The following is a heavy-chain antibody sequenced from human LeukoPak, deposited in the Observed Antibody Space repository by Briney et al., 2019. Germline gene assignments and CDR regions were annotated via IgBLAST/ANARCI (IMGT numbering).Heavy chain of an antibody. CDR3: ARNGYYYAMDV. CDR2: IKPDGSEK. V-gene: IGHV3-7*04. Sequence: GGSLRLSCAASXFTFSRSWMIWVRQAPGKGLEWVANIKPDGSEKYYVGSVKGRFTISRDNAKNSLYLQMNSLRAEDTAVYYCARNGYYYAMDVWGQGTTVTVSS. J-gene: IGHJ6*02. CDR1: XFTFSRSW.